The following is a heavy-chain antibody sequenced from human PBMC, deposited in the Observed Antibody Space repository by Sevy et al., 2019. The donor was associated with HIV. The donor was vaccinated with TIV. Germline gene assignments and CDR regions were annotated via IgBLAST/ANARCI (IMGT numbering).Heavy chain of an antibody. CDR3: VRDGLASATDFDY. J-gene: IGHJ4*02. V-gene: IGHV3-7*01. Sequence: GGSLRLSCEVSAFTFSNYWRTWVRQAPGKGLEWVANIKEDGSDKYYGDSVKGRFSLSRGNAKNSLYLQMDSLRAEDTAVYYCVRDGLASATDFDYWGQGTLVTVSS. CDR1: AFTFSNYW. CDR2: IKEDGSDK. D-gene: IGHD2-15*01.